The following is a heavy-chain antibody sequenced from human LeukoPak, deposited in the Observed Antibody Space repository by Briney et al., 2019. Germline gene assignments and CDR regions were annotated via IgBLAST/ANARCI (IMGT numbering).Heavy chain of an antibody. D-gene: IGHD2-21*02. J-gene: IGHJ6*03. CDR1: GFTVSRNY. V-gene: IGHV3-53*01. CDR3: ARDSGDGDYTPDMDI. CDR2: IYTGGTT. Sequence: GGSLRLSCAASGFTVSRNYMSWVRQAPGKGLEWVSVIYTGGTTYYADSEKGRFTISRDNSKNTLYLQMNSLRAEDTAVYYCARDSGDGDYTPDMDIWGKGTTVTVSS.